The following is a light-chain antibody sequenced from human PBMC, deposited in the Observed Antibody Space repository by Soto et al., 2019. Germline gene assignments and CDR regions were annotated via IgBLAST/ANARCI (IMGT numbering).Light chain of an antibody. CDR2: GNN. V-gene: IGLV1-40*01. CDR1: SSNIGAGYD. Sequence: QSVLTHPPSVSGAPGQRVTISCTGSSSNIGAGYDVHWYQQLPGTAPKLLIYGNNNRPSGVPDRFSGSKSGTSASLAITGLQAEDEADYYCQSYDSSLSVVVFGGGTKLTVL. CDR3: QSYDSSLSVVV. J-gene: IGLJ2*01.